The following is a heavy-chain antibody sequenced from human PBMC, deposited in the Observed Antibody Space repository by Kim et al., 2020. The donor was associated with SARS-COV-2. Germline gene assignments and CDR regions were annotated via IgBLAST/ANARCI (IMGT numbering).Heavy chain of an antibody. CDR3: ARAAAAAGNVDY. J-gene: IGHJ4*02. Sequence: SETLSLTCAVYGGSFSGYYWSWIRQPPGKGLEWIGEINHSGSTNYNPSLKSRVTISVDTSKNQFSLKLSSVTAADTAVYYCARAAAAAGNVDYWGQGTLV. CDR1: GGSFSGYY. V-gene: IGHV4-34*01. D-gene: IGHD6-13*01. CDR2: INHSGST.